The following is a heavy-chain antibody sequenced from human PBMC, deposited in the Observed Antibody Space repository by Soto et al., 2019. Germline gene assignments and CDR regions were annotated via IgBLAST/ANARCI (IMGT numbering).Heavy chain of an antibody. CDR2: ITSSGSST. Sequence: GGSLRLSCEVSGFNLNTYSMNWVRQAPGKGLEWVSFITSSGSSTSYADSVKGRFTISRDNAKNTLYLQMNSLRAEDTAVYYCASSLVKPMVRGVTYYYYYYGMDVWGQGTTVTVSS. J-gene: IGHJ6*02. CDR1: GFNLNTYS. D-gene: IGHD3-10*01. V-gene: IGHV3-74*01. CDR3: ASSLVKPMVRGVTYYYYYYGMDV.